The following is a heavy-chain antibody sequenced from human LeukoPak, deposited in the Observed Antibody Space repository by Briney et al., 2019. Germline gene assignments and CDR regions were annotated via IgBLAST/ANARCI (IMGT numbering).Heavy chain of an antibody. CDR3: ATFLGSHIRSYFDF. CDR1: RFTFSNYA. D-gene: IGHD1-26*01. Sequence: GGSLRLSCVGSRFTFSNYAMTWVRQAPGKGLEWVSAISGPGGSTYYADSVKGRFTISRDNSNNTLYLQMNSVTAEDTAVYHCATFLGSHIRSYFDFWGQGTLVTVSS. J-gene: IGHJ4*02. CDR2: ISGPGGST. V-gene: IGHV3-23*01.